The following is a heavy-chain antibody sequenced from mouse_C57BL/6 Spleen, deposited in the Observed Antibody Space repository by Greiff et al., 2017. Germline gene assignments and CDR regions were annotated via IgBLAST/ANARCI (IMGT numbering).Heavy chain of an antibody. J-gene: IGHJ1*03. V-gene: IGHV1-15*01. Sequence: VKVVESGAELVRPGASVTLSCKASGYTFTDYEMHWVKQTPVHGLEWIGAIDPETGGTAYTQKFKGKAILTADKSSSTAYMELRSLTSEDSAVYYCTRFSYSNYDWYFDVWGTGTTVTVSS. CDR2: IDPETGGT. CDR1: GYTFTDYE. D-gene: IGHD2-5*01. CDR3: TRFSYSNYDWYFDV.